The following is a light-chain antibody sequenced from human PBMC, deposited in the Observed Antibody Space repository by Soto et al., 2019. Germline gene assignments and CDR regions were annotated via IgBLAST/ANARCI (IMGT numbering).Light chain of an antibody. J-gene: IGKJ4*01. CDR3: QQYSSSPPA. V-gene: IGKV3-20*01. CDR2: SAS. Sequence: EVVWSQCPGTLSLSQGERATLSCRTSQSVSSSYLAWYQQKPGQAPRLLIHSASSRATGIPDRFSGSGSGTDFTLTISRLEPEDFAVYYFQQYSSSPPALVGGTKVDIK. CDR1: QSVSSSY.